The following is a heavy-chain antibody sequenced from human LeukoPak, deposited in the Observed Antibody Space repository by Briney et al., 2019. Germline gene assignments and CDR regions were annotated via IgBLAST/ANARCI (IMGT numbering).Heavy chain of an antibody. J-gene: IGHJ4*02. D-gene: IGHD3-16*01. Sequence: PGGSLRLSCAASGFTFNSYGMHWVRQAPGKGLEWVAVISYDGSNKYYADSVKGRFAISRDNSKNTLYLQMNSLRAEDTAVYYCAKDKGESRYFDYWGQGALVTVSS. CDR3: AKDKGESRYFDY. V-gene: IGHV3-30*18. CDR2: ISYDGSNK. CDR1: GFTFNSYG.